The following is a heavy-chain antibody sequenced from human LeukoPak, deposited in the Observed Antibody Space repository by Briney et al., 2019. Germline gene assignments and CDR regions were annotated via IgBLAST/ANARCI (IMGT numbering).Heavy chain of an antibody. CDR3: TGITGTTGNC. J-gene: IGHJ4*02. V-gene: IGHV3-15*01. D-gene: IGHD1-7*01. CDR2: IKSKTDGGTT. CDR1: GFTFSNAW. Sequence: GGSLRLSCAASGFTFSNAWMSWVRQAPGKGLEWVGRIKSKTDGGTTDYAAPVEGRCTISRDDSKNTLYLQMNSLKTEATAVYYCTGITGTTGNCWGQGTLVTVSS.